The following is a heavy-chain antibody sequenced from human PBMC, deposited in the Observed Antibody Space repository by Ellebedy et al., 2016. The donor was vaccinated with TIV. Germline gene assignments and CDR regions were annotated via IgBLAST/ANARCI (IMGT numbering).Heavy chain of an antibody. CDR2: INSDGSDI. J-gene: IGHJ4*02. D-gene: IGHD2-15*01. Sequence: PGGSLRLSCAASGFTFSSSWMHWVRQVPGKGLVWVSRINSDGSDISYADSVKGRFTISRDNAKNTLYLQMNSLRVEDTGVFYCARAWSHGGGYTPYYLDHWGQGTLVTVSS. CDR1: GFTFSSSW. V-gene: IGHV3-74*01. CDR3: ARAWSHGGGYTPYYLDH.